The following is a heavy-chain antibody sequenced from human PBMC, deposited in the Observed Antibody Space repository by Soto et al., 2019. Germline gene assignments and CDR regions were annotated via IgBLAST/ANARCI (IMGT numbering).Heavy chain of an antibody. J-gene: IGHJ1*01. CDR1: GSSVSGHF. CDR3: ARNGGWPPDPLEYFQH. Sequence: SETLSLTCIVSGSSVSGHFWSWIRQPAGKGLEWIAYTYYGGATKYNLSLKSRATISVDMSKNQVSLYLSSVTTADTAVYYCARNGGWPPDPLEYFQHWGQGALVTVSS. D-gene: IGHD6-19*01. V-gene: IGHV4-59*02. CDR2: TYYGGAT.